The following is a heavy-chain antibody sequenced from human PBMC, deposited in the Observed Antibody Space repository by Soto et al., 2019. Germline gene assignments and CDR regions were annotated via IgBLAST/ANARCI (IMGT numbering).Heavy chain of an antibody. CDR3: AREGSLRFLEWRPDYYYYGMDV. CDR2: IIPIFGTA. V-gene: IGHV1-69*13. J-gene: IGHJ6*02. Sequence: SVKVSCKASGGTFSSYAISWVRQAPGQGLEWMGGIIPIFGTANYAQKFQGRVTITADESTSTAYMELSSLRSEDTAVYYCAREGSLRFLEWRPDYYYYGMDVWGPGLTVTVSS. D-gene: IGHD3-3*01. CDR1: GGTFSSYA.